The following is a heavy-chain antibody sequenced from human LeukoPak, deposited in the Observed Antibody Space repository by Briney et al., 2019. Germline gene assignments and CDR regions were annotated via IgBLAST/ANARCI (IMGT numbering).Heavy chain of an antibody. CDR3: ARVPNSGWYYFDY. Sequence: PSETLSLTCTVSGASISSYYWSWIRQPPGKGLEWIGYIYYSGSTNYNPSLKSRVTISVDTSKNQFSLKLSSVTAADTAVYYCARVPNSGWYYFDYWGQGTLVTVSS. J-gene: IGHJ4*02. D-gene: IGHD6-19*01. CDR2: IYYSGST. CDR1: GASISSYY. V-gene: IGHV4-59*01.